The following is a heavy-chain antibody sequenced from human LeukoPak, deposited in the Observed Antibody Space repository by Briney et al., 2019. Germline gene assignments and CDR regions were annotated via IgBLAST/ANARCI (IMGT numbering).Heavy chain of an antibody. Sequence: ASVTVSCKASGYTFTIYDINWVRQATGQGLEWMGWMNPNSGNTGYAQKFQGRVTMTRNTSISTAYMELSSLRSEDTAVYYCARASSSHTRNWFDPWGQGTLVTVSS. CDR1: GYTFTIYD. J-gene: IGHJ5*02. D-gene: IGHD6-13*01. V-gene: IGHV1-8*01. CDR2: MNPNSGNT. CDR3: ARASSSHTRNWFDP.